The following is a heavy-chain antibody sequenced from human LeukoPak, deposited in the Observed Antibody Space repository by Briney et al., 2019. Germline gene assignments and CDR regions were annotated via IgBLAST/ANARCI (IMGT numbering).Heavy chain of an antibody. V-gene: IGHV4-59*01. J-gene: IGHJ4*02. CDR2: IFYSGHT. D-gene: IGHD5-12*01. CDR3: ARYEFSGYGFFDN. Sequence: SETLSLTCTVSSGSISPYYWSWIRQPAGKGLEWIGLIFYSGHTNYNPSLEGRASISIDTSKNQSYLKLSSVIAADTAVYYCARYEFSGYGFFDNWYRGTLITVSS. CDR1: SGSISPYY.